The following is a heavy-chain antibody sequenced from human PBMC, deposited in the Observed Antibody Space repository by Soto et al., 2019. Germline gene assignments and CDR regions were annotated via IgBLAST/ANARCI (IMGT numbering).Heavy chain of an antibody. CDR2: IYHSGST. CDR1: VGSSSSGDYY. J-gene: IGHJ4*02. V-gene: IGHV4-30-4*01. D-gene: IGHD3-22*01. Sequence: PSETLSLTGTVSVGSSSSGDYYWSWILQPPGKRLEWIGYIYHSGSTFYTPSLKTRVTISVDTSKNQFSPKLNSVTAADTAVYYCARVYYDSSGYYYYFDFWGQGTLVTISS. CDR3: ARVYYDSSGYYYYFDF.